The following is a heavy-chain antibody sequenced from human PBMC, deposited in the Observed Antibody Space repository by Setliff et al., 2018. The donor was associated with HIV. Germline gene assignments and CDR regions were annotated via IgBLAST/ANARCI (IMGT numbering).Heavy chain of an antibody. Sequence: SETLSLTCTVSGGSISSDYWSWIRQPPGKGLEWIGYVYHSGSTNYNPSLKSRVTISVDTSKNQFSMKLRSVTAADTAVYYCARLRSELGVFDYWVQGTLVTVPS. CDR3: ARLRSELGVFDY. CDR2: VYHSGST. D-gene: IGHD1-26*01. CDR1: GGSISSDY. V-gene: IGHV4-59*08. J-gene: IGHJ4*02.